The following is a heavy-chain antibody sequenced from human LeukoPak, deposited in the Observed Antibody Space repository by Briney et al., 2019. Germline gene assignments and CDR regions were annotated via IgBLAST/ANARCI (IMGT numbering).Heavy chain of an antibody. J-gene: IGHJ4*02. V-gene: IGHV4-39*01. CDR1: GGSISSRSYF. Sequence: SETLSLTCTVSGGSISSRSYFWGWIRQPPGKGLEWIGTIYYNGSTYHNPSLKSRVNISVDTSKNQFSLKLTSATAADTAVYYCARQRAAYSSGWDSRRSPVTFFDYWGQGTLVTVSS. D-gene: IGHD6-19*01. CDR2: IYYNGST. CDR3: ARQRAAYSSGWDSRRSPVTFFDY.